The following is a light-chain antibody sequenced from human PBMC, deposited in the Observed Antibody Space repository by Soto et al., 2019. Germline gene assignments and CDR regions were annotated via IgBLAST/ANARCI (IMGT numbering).Light chain of an antibody. CDR2: DDS. CDR1: SIGTKS. Sequence: SYELTQPPSVSVAPGQTASITCGGNSIGTKSVHWYQQKPGQAPVLVVFDDSDRPSGIPERFSGSNSGNTATLTISRVAVGDEADYFCQVWDTTTEHAVFGGGTKLTVL. J-gene: IGLJ2*01. CDR3: QVWDTTTEHAV. V-gene: IGLV3-21*02.